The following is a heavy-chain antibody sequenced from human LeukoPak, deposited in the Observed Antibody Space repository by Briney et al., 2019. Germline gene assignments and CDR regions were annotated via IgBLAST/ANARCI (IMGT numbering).Heavy chain of an antibody. CDR1: GYTFTSYY. Sequence: ASVKVSCKASGYTFTSYYMHWVRQAPGQGLEWMGIINPSDGSTSYAQKFQGRVTMTRDTSTSTVYMELSSLRSEDTAVYYCASPLPLELQHPRNYYGMDVWGQGTTVTVSS. CDR2: INPSDGST. CDR3: ASPLPLELQHPRNYYGMDV. V-gene: IGHV1-46*01. D-gene: IGHD1-7*01. J-gene: IGHJ6*02.